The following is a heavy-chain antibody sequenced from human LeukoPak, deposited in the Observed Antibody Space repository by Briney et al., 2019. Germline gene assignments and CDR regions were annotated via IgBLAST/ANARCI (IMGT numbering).Heavy chain of an antibody. CDR1: GFTFSSVA. CDR2: ISGDGHTK. Sequence: GGSLRLSCAASGFTFSSVAMTWVRQAPGMGLAWVSGISGDGHTKYYADSVRGRFTISRDNAKNSLYLQMNSLRAEDTAVYYCARSGGYSYGPFDYWGQGTLVTVSS. D-gene: IGHD5-18*01. V-gene: IGHV3-23*01. CDR3: ARSGGYSYGPFDY. J-gene: IGHJ4*02.